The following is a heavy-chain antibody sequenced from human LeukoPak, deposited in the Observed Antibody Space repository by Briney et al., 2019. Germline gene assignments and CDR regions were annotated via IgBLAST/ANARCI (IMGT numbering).Heavy chain of an antibody. J-gene: IGHJ5*02. CDR1: GGSISSGGYY. D-gene: IGHD6-13*01. V-gene: IGHV4-61*02. CDR2: IYTSGST. CDR3: ARGSQYSSSFMIDP. Sequence: KTSETLSLTCTVSGGSISSGGYYWSWIRQPAGKGLEWIGRIYTSGSTTYNPSLKSRVTISVDTSKNQFSLRLSPVTAADTAVYYWARGSQYSSSFMIDPWGQGTLVTVSS.